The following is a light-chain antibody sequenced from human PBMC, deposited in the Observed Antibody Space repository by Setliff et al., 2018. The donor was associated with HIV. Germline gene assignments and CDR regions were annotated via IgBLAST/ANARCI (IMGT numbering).Light chain of an antibody. J-gene: IGLJ1*01. Sequence: QSALTQPRSVSGSPGQSVTISCTGTSSVVGASNSVSWYQHHPGKAPKVIIYDVSDRPSGVPDRFSGSKSGNTASLTISGLQAEDEADYYCCSYAGSYTSLYVFGTGTKGTVL. CDR1: SSVVGASNS. V-gene: IGLV2-11*01. CDR3: CSYAGSYTSLYV. CDR2: DVS.